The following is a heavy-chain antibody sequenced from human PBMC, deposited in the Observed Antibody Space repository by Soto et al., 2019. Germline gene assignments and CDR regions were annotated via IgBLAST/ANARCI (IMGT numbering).Heavy chain of an antibody. V-gene: IGHV1-24*01. Sequence: GASVKVSCKVSGYTLTELSMHWVRQAPGKGLEWMGGFDPEDGETIYAQKFQGRVTMTEDTSTDTAYMELSSLRSEDTAVYYCAVLAITGTLFDYWGQGTLVTVSS. CDR2: FDPEDGET. D-gene: IGHD1-20*01. CDR1: GYTLTELS. J-gene: IGHJ4*02. CDR3: AVLAITGTLFDY.